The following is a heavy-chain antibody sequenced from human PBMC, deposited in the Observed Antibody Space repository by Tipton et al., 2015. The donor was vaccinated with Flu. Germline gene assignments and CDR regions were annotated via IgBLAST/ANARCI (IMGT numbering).Heavy chain of an antibody. CDR1: DGSFSGYY. CDR3: AVGDCSGGSCYSRRRHFDY. D-gene: IGHD2-15*01. J-gene: IGHJ4*02. CDR2: INHSGST. Sequence: TLSLTCAVSDGSFSGYYWSWIRQPPGKGLEWIGEINHSGSTNYNPSLKSRVTISVDTSKNQFSLKLSSVTAADTAVYYCAVGDCSGGSCYSRRRHFDYWGQGTLVAVSS. V-gene: IGHV4-34*01.